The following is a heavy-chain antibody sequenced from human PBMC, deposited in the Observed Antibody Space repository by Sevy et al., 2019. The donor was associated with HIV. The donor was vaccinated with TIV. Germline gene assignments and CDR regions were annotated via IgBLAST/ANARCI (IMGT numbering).Heavy chain of an antibody. CDR2: IRSKAYGGKT. D-gene: IGHD3-9*01. CDR1: GFTFGDYA. J-gene: IGHJ4*02. Sequence: GGSLRLSCTASGFTFGDYAMSWFRQAPGKGLEWVGFIRSKAYGGKTEYAASVKDRFTISRDDSKGIAYLQMNRLKTKDTAVYYCTSDRSLILRYFDWLPSYYFDYWGQGTLVTVSS. CDR3: TSDRSLILRYFDWLPSYYFDY. V-gene: IGHV3-49*03.